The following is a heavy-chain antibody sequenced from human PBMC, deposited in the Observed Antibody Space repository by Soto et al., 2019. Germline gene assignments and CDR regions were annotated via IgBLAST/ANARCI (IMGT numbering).Heavy chain of an antibody. CDR3: ARHDCISSSCYYYYYYGMDV. D-gene: IGHD2-2*01. CDR1: GGTFSSYA. Sequence: QVQLVQSGAEVKKPGSSVKVSCKASGGTFSSYAISWVRQAPGQGLEWMGGIIPIFGTANYAQKFQGRVTNTSDESTSTASRQLSSLRSEDPAVYYCARHDCISSSCYYYYYYGMDVLGQGTTVTVSS. J-gene: IGHJ6*02. V-gene: IGHV1-69*05. CDR2: IIPIFGTA.